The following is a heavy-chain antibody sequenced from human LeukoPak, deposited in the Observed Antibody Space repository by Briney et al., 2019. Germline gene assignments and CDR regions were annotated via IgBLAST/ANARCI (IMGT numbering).Heavy chain of an antibody. Sequence: GGSLRLSCAASGFTFRHFWMHWVRQAPGKGLVWVSRNNSDGSNITYADSVKGRFTISRPNAKNTQHLQMNSVRREDTAVNDGARSRYSTSPGGFAYWGQGILVTVSS. V-gene: IGHV3-74*01. CDR2: NNSDGSNI. CDR1: GFTFRHFW. CDR3: ARSRYSTSPGGFAY. D-gene: IGHD6-6*01. J-gene: IGHJ4*02.